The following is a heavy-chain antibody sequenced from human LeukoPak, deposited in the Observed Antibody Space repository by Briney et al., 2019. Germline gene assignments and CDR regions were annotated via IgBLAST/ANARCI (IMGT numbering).Heavy chain of an antibody. CDR2: ISAYNGNT. J-gene: IGHJ4*02. Sequence: GVSVKVSCKASGYTFTSYGISWVRQAPGQGLEWMGWISAYNGNTNYAQKLQGRVTMTTDTSTSTAYMELRSLRSDDTAVYYCARDRGEWFGESQGLDYWGQGTLVTVSS. CDR3: ARDRGEWFGESQGLDY. CDR1: GYTFTSYG. D-gene: IGHD3-10*01. V-gene: IGHV1-18*01.